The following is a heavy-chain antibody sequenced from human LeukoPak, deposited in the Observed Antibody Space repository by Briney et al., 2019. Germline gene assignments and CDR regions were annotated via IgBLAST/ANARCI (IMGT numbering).Heavy chain of an antibody. CDR1: GFTFSSYG. V-gene: IGHV3-33*01. J-gene: IGHJ4*02. Sequence: GRSLRLSCAASGFTFSSYGMHWVRQAPGKGLEWVAVIWYDGSNKYYADSVKGRFTISRDNSKNTLYLQMNSLRAEDTAVYYCARDGRLLSRLGAFDYWGQGTLVTVSS. D-gene: IGHD3-10*01. CDR2: IWYDGSNK. CDR3: ARDGRLLSRLGAFDY.